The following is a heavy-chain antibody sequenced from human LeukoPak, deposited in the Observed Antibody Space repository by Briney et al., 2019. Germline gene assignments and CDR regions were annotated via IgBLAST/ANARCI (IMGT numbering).Heavy chain of an antibody. CDR2: IKQDGSEK. CDR3: ARDGGPFDY. V-gene: IGHV3-7*01. CDR1: GFTFSSYA. Sequence: TGGSLRLSCAASGFTFSSYAMSWVRQAPGKGLEWVANIKQDGSEKYYVDSVKGRFTISRDNAKKSLYLQMNSLRVEDTAVYYCARDGGPFDYWGQGTLVIVSS. D-gene: IGHD3-16*01. J-gene: IGHJ4*02.